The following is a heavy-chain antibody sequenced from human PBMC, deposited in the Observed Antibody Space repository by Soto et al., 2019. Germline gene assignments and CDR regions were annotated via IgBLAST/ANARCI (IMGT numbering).Heavy chain of an antibody. D-gene: IGHD4-17*01. J-gene: IGHJ4*02. V-gene: IGHV1-3*01. CDR3: ARGIGYGGNSGFDY. CDR1: GYTFSTYG. Sequence: ASVQVYCKAAGYTFSTYGMHWVSQAPGQSLEWMGWLNGGTGQTRYSQRFQDRVIITRDTSASTGYMELSSLRSEDTAVYYCARGIGYGGNSGFDYWGQGTLVTVSS. CDR2: LNGGTGQT.